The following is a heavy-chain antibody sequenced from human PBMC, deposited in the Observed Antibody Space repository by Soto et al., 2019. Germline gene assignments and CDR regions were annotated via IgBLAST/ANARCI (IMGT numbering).Heavy chain of an antibody. CDR2: INPNSGGT. Sequence: ASVKVSCKASGYTFTGYYRHWVRQAPGQGLEWMGWINPNSGGTNYAQKFQGRVTMTRDTSISTAYMELSRLRSDDTAVYYCARCYSGSYRVFDYWGHGTLVTTSS. V-gene: IGHV1-2*02. J-gene: IGHJ4*01. CDR1: GYTFTGYY. D-gene: IGHD1-26*01. CDR3: ARCYSGSYRVFDY.